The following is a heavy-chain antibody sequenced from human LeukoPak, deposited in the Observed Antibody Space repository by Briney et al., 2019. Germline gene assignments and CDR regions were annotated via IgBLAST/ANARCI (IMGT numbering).Heavy chain of an antibody. J-gene: IGHJ4*02. D-gene: IGHD5-12*01. CDR3: ARTNYSGYDLAHFDY. V-gene: IGHV3-74*01. CDR1: GFTFSSYW. Sequence: PGGSLRLSCAASGFTFSSYWMHWVRQAPGKGLVWVSRINSDGSSTSYADSVKGRFTISRDNAKNKLYLQMNSLRAEDTAVYYCARTNYSGYDLAHFDYWGQGTLVTVSS. CDR2: INSDGSST.